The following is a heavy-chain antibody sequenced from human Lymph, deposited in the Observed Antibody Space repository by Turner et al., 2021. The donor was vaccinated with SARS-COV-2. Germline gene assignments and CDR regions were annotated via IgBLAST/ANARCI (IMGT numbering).Heavy chain of an antibody. CDR2: IDSGGST. J-gene: IGHJ6*02. Sequence: EVQLVESGGGLIQPGGSLRLSCAASGLTVSSNYMIWVRQAPGKGLECVSLIDSGGSTYYADSVKGRSTISRDNSKNTLYLQMNSLRAEDTAVYYCARDLYYYGMDVWGQGTTVTVSS. CDR3: ARDLYYYGMDV. CDR1: GLTVSSNY. V-gene: IGHV3-53*01.